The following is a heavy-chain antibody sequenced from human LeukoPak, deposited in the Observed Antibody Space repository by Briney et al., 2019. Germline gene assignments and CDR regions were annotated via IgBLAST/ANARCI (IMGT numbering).Heavy chain of an antibody. CDR1: GFTFSNAW. CDR2: IKSKTDGGTT. CDR3: TRPPRGGWSQFAAFDI. Sequence: PGGSLRLSCAASGFTFSNAWMSWVRQAPGKGLEWVGRIKSKTDGGTTDYAAPVKGRFTISRDDSKSIAYLQVNSLKSEDTAVYYCTRPPRGGWSQFAAFDIWGQGTMVTVSS. D-gene: IGHD6-19*01. V-gene: IGHV3-15*01. J-gene: IGHJ3*02.